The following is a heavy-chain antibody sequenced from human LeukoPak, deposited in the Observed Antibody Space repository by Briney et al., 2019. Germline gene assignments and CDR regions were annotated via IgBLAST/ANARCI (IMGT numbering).Heavy chain of an antibody. Sequence: GGSLRLSCAASGFTFSSYWMSWVRQAPGKGLEWAANIKQDGSEKYYVDSVKGRFTISRDNAKNSLYLQMNSLRAEDTAVYYCAREARYYDILTGYYRSYYFDYWGQGTLVTVSS. CDR3: AREARYYDILTGYYRSYYFDY. CDR2: IKQDGSEK. CDR1: GFTFSSYW. V-gene: IGHV3-7*01. J-gene: IGHJ4*02. D-gene: IGHD3-9*01.